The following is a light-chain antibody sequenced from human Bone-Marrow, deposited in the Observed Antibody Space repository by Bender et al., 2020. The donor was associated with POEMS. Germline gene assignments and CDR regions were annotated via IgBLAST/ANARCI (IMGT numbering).Light chain of an antibody. V-gene: IGLV3-1*01. J-gene: IGLJ3*02. CDR3: AVWDDSLNGWV. Sequence: SYELTQPPSVSVSPGQTATITCSGDKLGDKYVCWYQQKPGQSPVLVTFQDDRRPSGIPERFSGSNSGNTATLTISGTQAMDEAVYYCAVWDDSLNGWVFGGGTKLTVL. CDR2: QDD. CDR1: KLGDKY.